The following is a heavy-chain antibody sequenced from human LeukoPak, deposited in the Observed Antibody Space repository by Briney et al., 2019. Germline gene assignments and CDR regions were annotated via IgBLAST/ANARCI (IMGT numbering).Heavy chain of an antibody. CDR1: GYTFTSYD. D-gene: IGHD2-15*01. J-gene: IGHJ5*02. Sequence: GASVKVSCKASGYTFTSYDINWVRQATGQGLEWMGWMNPNSGNTGYAQKFQGRVTMTRNTSISTAYMELSSLISEDTAVYYCAVKLGYCSGGSCTGRFDPWGQGTLVTVSS. CDR2: MNPNSGNT. V-gene: IGHV1-8*01. CDR3: AVKLGYCSGGSCTGRFDP.